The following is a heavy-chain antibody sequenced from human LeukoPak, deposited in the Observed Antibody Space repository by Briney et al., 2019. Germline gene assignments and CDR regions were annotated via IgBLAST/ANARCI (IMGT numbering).Heavy chain of an antibody. J-gene: IGHJ6*03. CDR3: ARGTYYDFWSGFQLDYYYYMDV. Sequence: SETLSLTCTVSGGSISSSSYYWGWIRQPPGKGLEWIGSIYYSGSTNYNPSLKSRVTISVDTSKNQFSLKLSSVTAADTAVYYCARGTYYDFWSGFQLDYYYYMDVWGKGTTVTVSS. D-gene: IGHD3-3*01. CDR1: GGSISSSSYY. CDR2: IYYSGST. V-gene: IGHV4-39*07.